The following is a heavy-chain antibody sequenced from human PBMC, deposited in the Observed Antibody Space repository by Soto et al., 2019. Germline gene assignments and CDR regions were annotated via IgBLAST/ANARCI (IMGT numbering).Heavy chain of an antibody. J-gene: IGHJ6*03. CDR1: GYSFTSYW. V-gene: IGHV5-51*01. Sequence: PGESLKISWKGSGYSFTSYWIGWVRQMPGKGLEWMGIIYPGDSDTRYSPSFQGQVTISADKSISTAYLQWSSLKASDTAMYYCARHPVDLLAYGSGTDYYYMDVWGKGTTVTVSS. CDR3: ARHPVDLLAYGSGTDYYYMDV. CDR2: IYPGDSDT. D-gene: IGHD3-10*01.